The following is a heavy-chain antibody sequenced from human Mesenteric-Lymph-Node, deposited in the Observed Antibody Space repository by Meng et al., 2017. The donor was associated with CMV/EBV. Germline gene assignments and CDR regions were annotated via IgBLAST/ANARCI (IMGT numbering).Heavy chain of an antibody. CDR1: GGSIRVYY. V-gene: IGHV4-34*01. Sequence: SETLSLTCTVSGGSIRVYYWNWIRQPPGKGLEWIGEVNHIGRSDYNPSLKSRVTISVDTSKNQFSLKLSSVTAADTAVYYCARRFPIVVVPTAIAGIDPWGQGTLVTVSS. J-gene: IGHJ5*02. D-gene: IGHD2-2*01. CDR2: VNHIGRS. CDR3: ARRFPIVVVPTAIAGIDP.